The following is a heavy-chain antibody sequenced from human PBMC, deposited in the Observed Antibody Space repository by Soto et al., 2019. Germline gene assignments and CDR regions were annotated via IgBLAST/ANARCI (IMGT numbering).Heavy chain of an antibody. D-gene: IGHD2-8*01. V-gene: IGHV4-59*01. CDR2: MNNIGRT. CDR3: ARSFCRDAVRCNWFDP. CDR1: AASSSSFY. Sequence: QVQLQESGPGLVKPSETLSLTCTVSAASSSSFYWSWIRQPPGKGLEWIGYMNNIGRTNYNPSLKSRVTISLDTSKNQFSLNLTSVIAADTAVYYCARSFCRDAVRCNWFDPWGQGTLVTGSS. J-gene: IGHJ5*02.